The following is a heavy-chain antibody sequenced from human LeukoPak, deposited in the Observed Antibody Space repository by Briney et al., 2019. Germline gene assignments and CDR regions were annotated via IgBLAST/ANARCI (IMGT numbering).Heavy chain of an antibody. CDR3: AKGTSSLNYDAFDI. CDR1: GFNFSSFG. Sequence: PGGSLRLSCAASGFNFSSFGVNWVRQGPRKGLEWVSGISFIISTWSADSVKGRFTISRDNSKNMVYLQMNSLRDDDTAVYYCAKGTSSLNYDAFDIWGQGTLVTVSS. J-gene: IGHJ3*02. CDR2: ISFIIST. V-gene: IGHV3-23*01. D-gene: IGHD6-19*01.